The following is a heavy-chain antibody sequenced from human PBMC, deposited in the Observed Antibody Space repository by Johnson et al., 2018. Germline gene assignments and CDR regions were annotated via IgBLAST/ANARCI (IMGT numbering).Heavy chain of an antibody. V-gene: IGHV1-69*12. CDR2: IIPIFGTA. CDR3: TQSSYGYAYYYYYGMDV. J-gene: IGHJ6*02. D-gene: IGHD5-18*01. CDR1: GGTFSSYA. Sequence: QVQLVQSGAEVKKPGSSVKVSCTASGGTFSSYAISWVRQAPGQGLEWMGGIIPIFGTANYAQKFQGRVTITADESTSTAYMELSSLRSENPAVYYCTQSSYGYAYYYYYGMDVWGQGTTVTVSS.